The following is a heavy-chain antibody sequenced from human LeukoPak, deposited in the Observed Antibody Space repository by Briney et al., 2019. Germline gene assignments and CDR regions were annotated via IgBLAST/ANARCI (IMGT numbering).Heavy chain of an antibody. CDR3: AKYPVAYTSGWYLDY. CDR1: GFTFSRNA. D-gene: IGHD6-19*01. J-gene: IGHJ4*02. CDR2: ISGSGGST. Sequence: PGGSLRLSCAASGFTFSRNAMNWVRQAPGKGLEWVSTISGSGGSTYYADSVKGRFTISRDNFKSTLYLQMNNLRAEDTALYYCAKYPVAYTSGWYLDYWSQGTLVTVSS. V-gene: IGHV3-23*01.